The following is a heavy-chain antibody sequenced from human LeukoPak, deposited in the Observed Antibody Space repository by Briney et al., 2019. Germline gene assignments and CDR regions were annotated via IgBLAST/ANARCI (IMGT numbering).Heavy chain of an antibody. J-gene: IGHJ3*02. V-gene: IGHV3-13*04. CDR3: ARGYGSGSYYEIDAFDI. Sequence: GGSLRLSSAASGFTFSSYDMHWVRQATGKGLEWVSAIGTAGDTYYPGSVKGRFTISRENAKNSLYLQMNSLRAGDTAVYYCARGYGSGSYYEIDAFDIWGQGTMVTVSS. D-gene: IGHD3-10*01. CDR1: GFTFSSYD. CDR2: IGTAGDT.